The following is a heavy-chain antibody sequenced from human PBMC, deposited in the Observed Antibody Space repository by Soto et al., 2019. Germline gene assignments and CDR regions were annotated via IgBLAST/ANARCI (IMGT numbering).Heavy chain of an antibody. J-gene: IGHJ5*02. D-gene: IGHD2-15*01. CDR2: IYYSGST. V-gene: IGHV4-30-4*01. CDR3: ARRDCSGGSCPNWFDP. CDR1: GGSISSGDYY. Sequence: SETLSLTCTVSGGSISSGDYYWSWIRQPPGKGLEWIGYIYYSGSTYYNPSLKSRVTISVDTSKNQFSLKLSSVTAADTVVYYCARRDCSGGSCPNWFDPWGQGTLVTVSS.